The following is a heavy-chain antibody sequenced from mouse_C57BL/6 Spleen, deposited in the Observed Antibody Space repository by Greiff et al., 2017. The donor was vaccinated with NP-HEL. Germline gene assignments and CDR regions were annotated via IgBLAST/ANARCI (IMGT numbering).Heavy chain of an antibody. CDR2: INYDGSST. Sequence: EVNVVESEGGLVQPGSSMKLSCTASGFTFSDYYMAWVRQVPEKGLEWVANINYDGSSTYYLDSLKSRFIISRDNAKNILYLQMSSLKSEDTATYYCAREGGTTVVDYFDYWGQGTTLTVSS. D-gene: IGHD1-1*01. CDR1: GFTFSDYY. CDR3: AREGGTTVVDYFDY. J-gene: IGHJ2*01. V-gene: IGHV5-16*01.